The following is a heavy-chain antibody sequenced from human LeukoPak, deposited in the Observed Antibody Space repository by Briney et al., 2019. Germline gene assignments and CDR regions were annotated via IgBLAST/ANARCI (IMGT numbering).Heavy chain of an antibody. CDR1: GFTFSNFG. D-gene: IGHD1-26*01. CDR3: VRGVGVSRFNYFDP. CDR2: IWYDASNK. J-gene: IGHJ5*02. Sequence: PGGSLGLSCAASGFTFSNFGMHWVRQAPGKGLEWVEVIWYDASNKYYADSVKGRFTISRDNSKNTLYLQMNSLRDDDTAVYYCVRGVGVSRFNYFDPWGQGTLVTVSS. V-gene: IGHV3-33*01.